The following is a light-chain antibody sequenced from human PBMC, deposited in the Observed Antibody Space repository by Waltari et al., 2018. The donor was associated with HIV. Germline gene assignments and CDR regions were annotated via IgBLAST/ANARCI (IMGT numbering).Light chain of an antibody. CDR3: QHYNSYSWT. V-gene: IGKV1-5*03. CDR1: QNIDNW. CDR2: TAS. Sequence: DTQMTQSPSTLSASLGDRVTITCRASQNIDNWLAGYQQKPGKAPKLLIYTASSLEKEVPSRFSGSGSGTEFTLTISSLQPDDFATYYCQHYNSYSWTFGQGTKVEIK. J-gene: IGKJ1*01.